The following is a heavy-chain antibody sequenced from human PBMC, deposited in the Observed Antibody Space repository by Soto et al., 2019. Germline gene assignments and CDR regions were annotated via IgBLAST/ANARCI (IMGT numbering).Heavy chain of an antibody. CDR3: ARGREYSFGYNWFDP. CDR1: GYPFTSYH. V-gene: IGHV1-46*01. D-gene: IGHD5-18*01. J-gene: IGHJ5*02. Sequence: QVQLVQSAAEVRKPGASVMLSCKTSGYPFTSYHMHWVRQAPGQGLEWMGVINPAEGSTRYSQKFQDRVTMTRDTSSSTVYMELNRLRSEDTAFSFCARGREYSFGYNWFDPWGQGTLVTVSS. CDR2: INPAEGST.